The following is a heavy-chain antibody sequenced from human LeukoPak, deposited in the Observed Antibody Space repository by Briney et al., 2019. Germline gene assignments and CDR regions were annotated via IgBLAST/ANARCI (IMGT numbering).Heavy chain of an antibody. J-gene: IGHJ6*03. CDR2: IKLDGSDK. CDR1: GFIFSNYW. V-gene: IGHV3-7*01. Sequence: GGSLRLSCVASGFIFSNYWMSWVRQAPGKGLEWVANIKLDGSDKYYVDSVKGRFTISRDNAENSLYVQLNSLRAEDTAVYYCARVFVPNYYYMDVWGKGTTVTVSS. CDR3: ARVFVPNYYYMDV.